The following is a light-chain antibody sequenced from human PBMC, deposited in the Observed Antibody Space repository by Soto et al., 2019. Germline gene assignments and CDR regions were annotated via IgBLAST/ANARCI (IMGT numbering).Light chain of an antibody. J-gene: IGKJ1*01. Sequence: EIVLTQSPATLSLSPVERAALSCRASQSISSYLAWYQQKPGQAPRLLIYGASDRATGIPDRFSGSGSGTDFTLTISRLEPEDFAVYYCQQYGSSPPWTFGQGTKVDIK. CDR3: QQYGSSPPWT. V-gene: IGKV3-20*01. CDR1: QSISSY. CDR2: GAS.